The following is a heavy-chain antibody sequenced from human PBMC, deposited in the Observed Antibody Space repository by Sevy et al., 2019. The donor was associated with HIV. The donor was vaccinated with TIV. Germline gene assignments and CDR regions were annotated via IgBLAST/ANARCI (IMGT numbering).Heavy chain of an antibody. V-gene: IGHV3-7*04. J-gene: IGHJ4*02. Sequence: GGSLRLSCAASGCIFSNYWMGWVRQAPGKGLEWVANIKQDGSERHYVDSVKGRFIISRDNAKNSLYLQMNSLRAEDTAVYYCARRYFDYWSQGTLVTVSS. CDR2: IKQDGSER. CDR3: ARRYFDY. CDR1: GCIFSNYW.